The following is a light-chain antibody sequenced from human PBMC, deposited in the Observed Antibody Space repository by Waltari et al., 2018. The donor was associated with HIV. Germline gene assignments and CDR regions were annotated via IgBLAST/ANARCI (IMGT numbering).Light chain of an antibody. CDR1: SLRSYY. Sequence: ITCQGDSLRSYYASWYQQKPGQAPVLVIYGKNNRPSGIPDRFSGSSSGNTASLTITGAQAEDEADYYCNSRDSSGNHLVFGGGTKLTVL. V-gene: IGLV3-19*01. CDR2: GKN. CDR3: NSRDSSGNHLV. J-gene: IGLJ2*01.